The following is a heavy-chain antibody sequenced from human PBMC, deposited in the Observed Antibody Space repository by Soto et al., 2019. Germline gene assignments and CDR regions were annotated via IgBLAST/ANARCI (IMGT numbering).Heavy chain of an antibody. Sequence: QTLALTCAISGDSVSSNSAAWNWIRQSPSRGLEWLGRRYYRSKYTSKWPNDYAVSVKSRITINPDTSKNQFSLQLNSVAPEDTAVYYCARGLADSSGYYFDYWGQGTRVTVSS. CDR2: RYYRSKYTSKWPN. J-gene: IGHJ4*02. D-gene: IGHD3-22*01. V-gene: IGHV6-1*01. CDR1: GDSVSSNSAA. CDR3: ARGLADSSGYYFDY.